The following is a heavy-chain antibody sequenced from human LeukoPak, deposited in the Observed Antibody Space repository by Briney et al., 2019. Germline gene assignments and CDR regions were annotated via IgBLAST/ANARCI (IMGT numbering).Heavy chain of an antibody. D-gene: IGHD1-1*01. Sequence: GGSLRLSCAASGFTFSSYGMHWVRQAPGKGLEWVAFIRYDGSNKYYADSVKGRFTISRDNSKNTLYLQMNSLRAEDTAVYYCAKGSGSWNGGGTLDYWGQGTLVTVSS. CDR2: IRYDGSNK. CDR1: GFTFSSYG. V-gene: IGHV3-30*02. CDR3: AKGSGSWNGGGTLDY. J-gene: IGHJ4*02.